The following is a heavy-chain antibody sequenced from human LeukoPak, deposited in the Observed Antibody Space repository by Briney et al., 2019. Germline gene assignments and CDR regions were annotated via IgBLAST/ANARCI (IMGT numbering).Heavy chain of an antibody. CDR1: GFTFDDYA. CDR3: ARGGISSSGRGDYYFDY. Sequence: GRSLRLPCAASGFTFDDYAMHWVRQAPGKGLEWVSGISWNSGSIGYADSVKGRFTISRDNAKNSLYLQMNSLRAEDTALYYCARGGISSSGRGDYYFDYWGQGTLVTVSS. CDR2: ISWNSGSI. D-gene: IGHD6-19*01. J-gene: IGHJ4*02. V-gene: IGHV3-9*01.